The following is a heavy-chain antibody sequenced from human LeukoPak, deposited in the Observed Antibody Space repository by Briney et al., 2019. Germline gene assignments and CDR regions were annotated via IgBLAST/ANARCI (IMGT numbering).Heavy chain of an antibody. Sequence: SETLSLTCTVSGGSISSYYWSWIRQPPGKGLEWIGYIYYSGSTNYNPSLKSRVTISVDTSKNQFSLKLSSVTAADTAVYYCASDEYSSSSPPGYFDLWGRGTLVTVSS. J-gene: IGHJ2*01. D-gene: IGHD6-6*01. V-gene: IGHV4-59*08. CDR3: ASDEYSSSSPPGYFDL. CDR1: GGSISSYY. CDR2: IYYSGST.